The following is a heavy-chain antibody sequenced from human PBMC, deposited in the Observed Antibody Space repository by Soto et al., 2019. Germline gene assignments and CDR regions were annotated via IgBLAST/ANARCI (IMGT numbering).Heavy chain of an antibody. CDR1: GFTFSSYA. J-gene: IGHJ3*02. Sequence: GGSLRLSCAASGFTFSSYAMHWVRQAPGKGLEWVAVISYDGSNKYYADSVKGRFTISRDNSKNTLYLQMNSLRAEDTAVYYCARERGDYYDSSGYYYVTGDAFDIWGQGTMVTVSS. V-gene: IGHV3-30-3*01. CDR3: ARERGDYYDSSGYYYVTGDAFDI. D-gene: IGHD3-22*01. CDR2: ISYDGSNK.